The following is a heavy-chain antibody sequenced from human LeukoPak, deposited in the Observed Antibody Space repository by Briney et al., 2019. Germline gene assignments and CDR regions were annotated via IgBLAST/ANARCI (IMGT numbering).Heavy chain of an antibody. CDR3: ARVKRGWYDAFDI. CDR2: ISVYNGNT. Sequence: ASVKVSCKASGYSFTSYGFSWVRQAPGLGLEWVGWISVYNGNTNSAQRLQGRVTMTTDTSTSTAYMELRSLRSDDTAVYYCARVKRGWYDAFDIWGQGTMVTVSS. CDR1: GYSFTSYG. D-gene: IGHD6-19*01. J-gene: IGHJ3*02. V-gene: IGHV1-18*01.